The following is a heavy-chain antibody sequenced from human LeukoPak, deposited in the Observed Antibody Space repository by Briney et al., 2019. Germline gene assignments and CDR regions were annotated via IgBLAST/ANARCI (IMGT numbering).Heavy chain of an antibody. D-gene: IGHD4-17*01. V-gene: IGHV3-48*01. Sequence: GGSLRLSCAASGFTFSSYAMSWVRQAPGKGLEWVSYISSSSSTIYYADSVKGRFTISRDNAKNSLYLQMNSLRAEDTAVYYCARDYGDYGTSYYGMDVWGQGTTVTVSS. J-gene: IGHJ6*02. CDR2: ISSSSSTI. CDR1: GFTFSSYA. CDR3: ARDYGDYGTSYYGMDV.